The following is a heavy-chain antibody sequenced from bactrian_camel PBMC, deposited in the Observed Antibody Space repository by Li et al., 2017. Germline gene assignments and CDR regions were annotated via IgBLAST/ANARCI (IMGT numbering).Heavy chain of an antibody. V-gene: IGHV3S42*01. CDR1: GYTTSRYC. Sequence: DVQLVESGGGSVQPGGSLRLSCAASGYTTSRYCMAWFRQAPGQEREGDVAFSSDGGTTYAGSVKGRFTISQDNAKNTLYLQMNSLKPEDTAMYYCAAGYPCGGSSGYEYGYWGQGTQVTVS. J-gene: IGHJ4*01. D-gene: IGHD2*01. CDR3: AAGYPCGGSSGYEYGY. CDR2: FSSDGGT.